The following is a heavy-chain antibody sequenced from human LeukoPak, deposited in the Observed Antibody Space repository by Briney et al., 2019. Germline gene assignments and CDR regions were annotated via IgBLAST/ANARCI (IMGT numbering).Heavy chain of an antibody. CDR2: ISVNVGGT. CDR1: GFAFSNYA. D-gene: IGHD2-2*01. CDR3: ANSPDCSTISCRPFDY. Sequence: GGSLRLSCAASGFAFSNYAMSWVRQAPGKGLEWVSSISVNVGGTYYADSVKGRFTISRDNSKNTLYLQMNSLRAEDTALYYCANSPDCSTISCRPFDYWGQGTLVTVPS. J-gene: IGHJ4*02. V-gene: IGHV3-23*01.